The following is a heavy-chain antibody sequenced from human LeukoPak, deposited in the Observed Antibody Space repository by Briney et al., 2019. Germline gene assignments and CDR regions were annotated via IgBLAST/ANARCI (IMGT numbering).Heavy chain of an antibody. V-gene: IGHV1-2*06. CDR1: GYTFTGYY. CDR3: ARGDYSSSWSDYYYYYMDV. D-gene: IGHD6-13*01. J-gene: IGHJ6*03. Sequence: ASVKVSCKASGYTFTGYYMHWVRQAPGQGLEWMGRINPNSGGTNYAQKFQGRVTMTRDTSISTAYMELSRLRSDDTAVYYCARGDYSSSWSDYYYYYMDVWGKGTMVTVSS. CDR2: INPNSGGT.